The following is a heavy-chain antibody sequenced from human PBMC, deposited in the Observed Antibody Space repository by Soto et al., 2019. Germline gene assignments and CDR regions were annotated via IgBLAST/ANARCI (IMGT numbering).Heavy chain of an antibody. D-gene: IGHD3-10*01. Sequence: SETLSLTCTVSGGSIGSYYWSWIRQPPGKGLEWIGYIYYSGSTNYNPSLKSRVTISVDTSKNQFSLKLSSVTAADTAVYYCARGGYYYGSGDYYYYYYGMDVWGQGTTVTVSS. J-gene: IGHJ6*02. CDR2: IYYSGST. CDR1: GGSIGSYY. CDR3: ARGGYYYGSGDYYYYYYGMDV. V-gene: IGHV4-59*01.